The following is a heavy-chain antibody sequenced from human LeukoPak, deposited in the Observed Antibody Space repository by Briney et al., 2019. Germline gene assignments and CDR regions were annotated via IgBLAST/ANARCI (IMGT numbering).Heavy chain of an antibody. J-gene: IGHJ4*02. CDR3: ARCDRFDGFDY. CDR2: IYPGDSDT. D-gene: IGHD3-10*01. Sequence: GESLKISCKGSGSSFTSYWIGWVRQLPGKGLEWMGIIYPGDSDTRYSPSFQGQITISADKSISTAYLQWSSLKASDTAMYYCARCDRFDGFDYWGQGTLVTVSS. V-gene: IGHV5-51*01. CDR1: GSSFTSYW.